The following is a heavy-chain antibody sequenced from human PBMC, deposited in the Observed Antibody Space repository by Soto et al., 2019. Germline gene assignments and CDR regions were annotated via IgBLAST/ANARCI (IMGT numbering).Heavy chain of an antibody. J-gene: IGHJ5*02. Sequence: QVTLKESGPVLVKPTETLTLTCTVSGFSLDNGKLGVTWIRQPPGKALEWLAHIFSTDETSYNTSLKSRLTSSRHASRGQVVLTMTNVDPVDTATYFCVRIRGNSAMINWFGPWGQGTLVTVSS. V-gene: IGHV2-26*01. CDR2: IFSTDET. CDR3: VRIRGNSAMINWFGP. CDR1: GFSLDNGKLG. D-gene: IGHD5-18*01.